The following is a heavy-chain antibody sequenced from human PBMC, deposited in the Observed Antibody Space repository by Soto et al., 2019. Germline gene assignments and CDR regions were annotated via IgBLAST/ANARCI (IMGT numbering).Heavy chain of an antibody. V-gene: IGHV1-69*01. D-gene: IGHD2-15*01. CDR2: FIPIFGTT. Sequence: QVQLVQSGAEVKKPGSSVKLSCKASGDTLRHYAISWLRQAPGQGLEWMGGFIPIFGTTDSAQRFRGRVAITADESTSTAYMELSSLKSEDTAVYYCAIRAYCTGGGCYYGSSDFDYWGQGNLVTVSS. CDR3: AIRAYCTGGGCYYGSSDFDY. J-gene: IGHJ4*02. CDR1: GDTLRHYA.